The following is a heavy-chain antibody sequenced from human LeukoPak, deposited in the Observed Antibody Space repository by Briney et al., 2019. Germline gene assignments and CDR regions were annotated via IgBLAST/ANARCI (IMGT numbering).Heavy chain of an antibody. D-gene: IGHD3-3*01. J-gene: IGHJ4*02. V-gene: IGHV3-15*01. CDR2: IKGKTAAGAP. CDR3: ITGDYDFWSGFYSPNHYFDY. Sequence: SWIRQAPGKGLEWVGRIKGKTAAGAPDYVASVKGRFTISRDDSKNALFLQMSSLKTEDTAVYYCITGDYDFWSGFYSPNHYFDYWGQGTLVTVSS.